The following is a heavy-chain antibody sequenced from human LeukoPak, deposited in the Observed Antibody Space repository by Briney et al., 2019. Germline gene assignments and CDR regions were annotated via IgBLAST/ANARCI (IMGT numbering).Heavy chain of an antibody. CDR3: AREADSSGPYSRDAFDI. CDR2: IWYDGSNK. Sequence: GRSLRLSCAASGFTFSSYGMHWVRQAPGKGLEWVAVIWYDGSNKYYADSVKGRFTISRDNSKNTLYLQMNSLRAEDTAVYYCAREADSSGPYSRDAFDIWGQGTMVTVSS. CDR1: GFTFSSYG. J-gene: IGHJ3*02. V-gene: IGHV3-33*01. D-gene: IGHD3-22*01.